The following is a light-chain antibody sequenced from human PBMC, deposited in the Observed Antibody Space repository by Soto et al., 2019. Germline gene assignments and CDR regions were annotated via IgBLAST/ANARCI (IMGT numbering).Light chain of an antibody. J-gene: IGKJ5*01. Sequence: EIVLTQSPATLSVSPGERATLSCRASQSVSSHLAWYQQKPGQPPRLLIYGASTRATGTPDRFSGSGSGTDFTLTISRLEPEDSAVYYCQFYGSSLITFGQGTRLEI. CDR2: GAS. CDR3: QFYGSSLIT. CDR1: QSVSSH. V-gene: IGKV3-20*01.